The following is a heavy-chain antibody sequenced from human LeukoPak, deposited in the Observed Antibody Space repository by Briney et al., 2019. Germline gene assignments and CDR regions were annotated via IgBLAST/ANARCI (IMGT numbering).Heavy chain of an antibody. V-gene: IGHV3-30*04. CDR3: ARDRYGDYGDFDY. CDR1: GFTFSSYA. D-gene: IGHD4-17*01. Sequence: GGSLRLFCAASGFTFSSYAMHWVRQAPGKGLEWVAVISYDGSNKYYADSVKGRFTISRDNSKNTLYLQMNSLRAEDTAVYYCARDRYGDYGDFDYWGQGTLVTVSS. J-gene: IGHJ4*02. CDR2: ISYDGSNK.